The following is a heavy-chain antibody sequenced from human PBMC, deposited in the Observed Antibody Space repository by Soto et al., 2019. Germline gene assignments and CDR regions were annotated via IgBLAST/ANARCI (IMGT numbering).Heavy chain of an antibody. D-gene: IGHD6-19*01. Sequence: EVQLVESGGGLVQPGGSLRLSCAASGFTFSSYSMNWVRQAPGKGLEWVSYISSSSSTIYYADSVKGRFTISRDNAKNSLYLQRNSLRDEDTAVYYCARAGGYSSGWYPGDYYYYGMDVWGQGTTVTVSS. CDR2: ISSSSSTI. V-gene: IGHV3-48*02. CDR3: ARAGGYSSGWYPGDYYYYGMDV. J-gene: IGHJ6*02. CDR1: GFTFSSYS.